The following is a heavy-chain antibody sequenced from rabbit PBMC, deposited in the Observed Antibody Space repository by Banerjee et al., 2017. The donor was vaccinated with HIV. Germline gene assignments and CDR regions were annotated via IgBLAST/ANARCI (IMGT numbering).Heavy chain of an antibody. CDR2: IYARSAGST. CDR3: ARSSGDVSLNL. Sequence: QEQLVEYGGDLVQPEGSLTLTCKASGLDFSSSNWIYWVRQAPGKGLEWIAYIYARSAGSTYYASWAKGRFTISRTSSTTVTLQMTSLTAADSASYFGARSSGDVSLNLWGPGTLVTVS. J-gene: IGHJ4*01. V-gene: IGHV1S45*01. D-gene: IGHD2-1*01. CDR1: GLDFSSSNW.